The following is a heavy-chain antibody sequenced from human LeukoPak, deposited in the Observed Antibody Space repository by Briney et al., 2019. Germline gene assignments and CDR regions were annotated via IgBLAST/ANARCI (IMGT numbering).Heavy chain of an antibody. V-gene: IGHV3-30*18. CDR1: GFTFSSYG. CDR2: ISYDGSNK. CDR3: AKDKGGYSYGYSAFDI. D-gene: IGHD5-18*01. J-gene: IGHJ3*02. Sequence: GGSLRLSCAASGFTFSSYGVHWVRQAPGKGLEWVAVISYDGSNKYYADSVKGRFTISRDNSKNTLYLQMNSLRAEDTAVYYCAKDKGGYSYGYSAFDIWGQGTMVTVSS.